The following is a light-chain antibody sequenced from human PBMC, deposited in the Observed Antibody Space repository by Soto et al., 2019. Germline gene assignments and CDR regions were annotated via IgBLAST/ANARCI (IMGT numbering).Light chain of an antibody. CDR1: TSNIGAGYD. Sequence: QSALTQPPSVSGAPGQRVTFSCTGSTSNIGAGYDVHWYQQLPGTSPKLLIFGNSNRPSGVPDRFSASRSGSSASLAITGLQAEDEADYYCQSYDSSLSGSYVFGSGTKVTAL. CDR3: QSYDSSLSGSYV. J-gene: IGLJ1*01. V-gene: IGLV1-40*01. CDR2: GNS.